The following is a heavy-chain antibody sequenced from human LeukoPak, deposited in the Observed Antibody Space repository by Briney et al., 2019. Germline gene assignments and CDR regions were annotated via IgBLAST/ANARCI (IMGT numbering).Heavy chain of an antibody. CDR2: IKPDGSEK. CDR1: GFPFSIYW. V-gene: IGHV3-7*04. J-gene: IGHJ4*02. CDR3: ARGQMAEY. D-gene: IGHD5-24*01. Sequence: GGSLSLSCAASGFPFSIYWMSWVRHAPGEGLEWVANIKPDGSEKSYVDSVKGRFTIYRDNAKNSQYLQMNSPRADDTAVYCCARGQMAEYWGQGTLVTVSS.